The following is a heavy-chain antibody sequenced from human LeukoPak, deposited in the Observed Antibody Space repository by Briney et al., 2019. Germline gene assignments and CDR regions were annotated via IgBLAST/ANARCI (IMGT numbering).Heavy chain of an antibody. D-gene: IGHD6-19*01. V-gene: IGHV3-23*01. CDR2: ISGSGANT. J-gene: IGHJ4*02. Sequence: GGSLRLSCAASGFTFNNYAMNWVRQAPGKGLEWVSGISGSGANTYYADSVKGQFTISRDNSKNTLYLQMNSLRAEDTAVYYCAKDGGGWYTSGWYYFDYWGQGTLVTVSS. CDR1: GFTFNNYA. CDR3: AKDGGGWYTSGWYYFDY.